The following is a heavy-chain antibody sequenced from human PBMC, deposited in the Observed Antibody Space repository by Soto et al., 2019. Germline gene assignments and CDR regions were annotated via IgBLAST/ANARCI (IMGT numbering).Heavy chain of an antibody. CDR1: GFTFNDFA. J-gene: IGHJ4*02. CDR3: ARGSTDSYPGSRIFDF. Sequence: EVQLLESGGGLVQPGGSLRLSCAASGFTFNDFAINWVRQTPGKGLEWVSVISATGDTTYNADSVKGRFTISRDNSKNTAYLQMNSLRVEDTALYYCARGSTDSYPGSRIFDFWGRGTLVTVSS. V-gene: IGHV3-23*01. D-gene: IGHD3-10*01. CDR2: ISATGDTT.